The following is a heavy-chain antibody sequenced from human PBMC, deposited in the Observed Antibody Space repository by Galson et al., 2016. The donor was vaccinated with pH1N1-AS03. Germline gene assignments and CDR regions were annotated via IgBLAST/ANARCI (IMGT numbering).Heavy chain of an antibody. J-gene: IGHJ6*02. V-gene: IGHV4-59*01. Sequence: ETLSLTCSVSGGSMRNNYWTWLRQAPGKGLEWIGYIAYSGNTNYNPHLKGRVTISQDTSKNQSSLKLASATATDTAVFFCSRGPPLPTSSYNYWYGLDVWGPGAAVTVSS. CDR2: IAYSGNT. CDR3: SRGPPLPTSSYNYWYGLDV. CDR1: GGSMRNNY. D-gene: IGHD1-1*01.